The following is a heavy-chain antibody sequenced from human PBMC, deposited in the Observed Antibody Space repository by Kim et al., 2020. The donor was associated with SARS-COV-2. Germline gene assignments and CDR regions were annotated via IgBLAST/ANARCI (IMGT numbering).Heavy chain of an antibody. Sequence: ASVKVSCKASGYTFTSYDINWVRQATGQGLEWMGWMNPNSGNTGYAQKFQGRVTMTRNTSTSTAYMELSSLRSEDTAVYYCARGFRAAAVPLFWYYYYGMAVWGEGTTATVPS. CDR3: ARGFRAAAVPLFWYYYYGMAV. CDR2: MNPNSGNT. D-gene: IGHD6-13*01. CDR1: GYTFTSYD. V-gene: IGHV1-8*01. J-gene: IGHJ6*02.